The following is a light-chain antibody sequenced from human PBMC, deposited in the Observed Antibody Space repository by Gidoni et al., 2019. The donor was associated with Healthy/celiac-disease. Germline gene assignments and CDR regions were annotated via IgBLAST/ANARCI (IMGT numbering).Light chain of an antibody. V-gene: IGKV3-20*01. CDR1: QSVSSSY. CDR3: QQYGSSPGT. J-gene: IGKJ1*01. Sequence: EIVLTQYPGTLSLAPGERATLSCRASQSVSSSYLAWYQQKPGQAPRLLIYGASSRATGIPDRFRGSGSGTDFTLTIIRLDPEDFAVYYCQQYGSSPGTFGQGTKVEIK. CDR2: GAS.